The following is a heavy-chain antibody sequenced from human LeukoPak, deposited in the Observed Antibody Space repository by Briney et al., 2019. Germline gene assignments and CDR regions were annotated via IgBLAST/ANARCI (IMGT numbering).Heavy chain of an antibody. V-gene: IGHV3-74*01. Sequence: GGSLRLSCEASGFTFSSHLMHWVRQAPGKGLVWVSRISTDGSTTIYADSVKGRFTISRDNSKNTLYLQMNSLRAENTAVYYCARRLVTTDYYYYMDVWGKGTTVTVSS. CDR1: GFTFSSHL. CDR3: ARRLVTTDYYYYMDV. D-gene: IGHD4-17*01. J-gene: IGHJ6*03. CDR2: ISTDGSTT.